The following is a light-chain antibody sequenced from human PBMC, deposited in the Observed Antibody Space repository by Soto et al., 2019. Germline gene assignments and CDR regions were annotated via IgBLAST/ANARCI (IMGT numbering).Light chain of an antibody. V-gene: IGLV1-44*01. CDR1: TSNIADNN. J-gene: IGLJ7*01. CDR3: STWDDSLNSWV. CDR2: NSD. Sequence: QPVLTQPPSASGTPGQRLSISCSGSTSNIADNNVNWYQHLPGTAPKLLISNSDQRPSGVPKRFSASKSGTSASLAISGLQPEDEAEYYCSTWDDSLNSWVFGGGTQLTVL.